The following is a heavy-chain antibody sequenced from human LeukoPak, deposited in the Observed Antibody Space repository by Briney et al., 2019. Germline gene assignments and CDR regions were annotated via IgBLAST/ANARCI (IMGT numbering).Heavy chain of an antibody. CDR2: IYYSGST. J-gene: IGHJ6*02. D-gene: IGHD6-13*01. CDR1: GGSISSYY. Sequence: SETLSLTCTVSGGSISSYYWSWIRQPPGKGLEWIGYIYYSGSTNYNPSLKSRVTISVDTSKNQFSLKLSSVTAADTAVYYCVGSSWYLWDGMDVWGQGTTVTASS. V-gene: IGHV4-59*01. CDR3: VGSSWYLWDGMDV.